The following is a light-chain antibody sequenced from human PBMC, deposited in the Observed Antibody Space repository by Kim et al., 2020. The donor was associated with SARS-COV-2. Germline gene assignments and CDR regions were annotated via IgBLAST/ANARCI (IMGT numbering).Light chain of an antibody. J-gene: IGLJ2*01. CDR2: CNN. V-gene: IGLV1-44*01. Sequence: GQRVTISCSGSGCDVGTYGVIWYQQRPEKDPKLLLYCNNQRRSAVPARRSGSKSGTSGALVTSGLQSEEEADDYCAAWDDSLNGHPFGGGTKVTVL. CDR3: AAWDDSLNGHP. CDR1: GCDVGTYG.